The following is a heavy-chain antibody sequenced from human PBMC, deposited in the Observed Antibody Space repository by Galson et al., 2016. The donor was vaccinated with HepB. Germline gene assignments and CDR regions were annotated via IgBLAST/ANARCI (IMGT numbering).Heavy chain of an antibody. Sequence: SLRLSCAASGFSFKNYDMHWVRQTTGKGLEWVSTIDAAGATYYLGSVKGRFAISRENAKNSLYLQMNSLRAEDPAIFYGSRADYDFVYGMDVWGQGTTVTVSS. CDR1: GFSFKNYD. J-gene: IGHJ6*02. D-gene: IGHD3-3*01. V-gene: IGHV3-13*01. CDR3: SRADYDFVYGMDV. CDR2: IDAAGAT.